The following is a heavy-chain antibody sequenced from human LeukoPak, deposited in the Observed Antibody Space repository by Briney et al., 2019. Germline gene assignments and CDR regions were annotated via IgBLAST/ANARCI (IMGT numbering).Heavy chain of an antibody. CDR1: GGSISSSSYY. CDR2: IYYSGST. D-gene: IGHD1-26*01. CDR3: ASVGVTHCYYGMDV. Sequence: SETLSLTCTVSGGSISSSSYYWGWIRQPPGKGLEWIGSIYYSGSTYYNPSLKSRVTISVDTSKNQFSLKLSSVTAANTAVYYCASVGVTHCYYGMDVWGQGTTATVSS. V-gene: IGHV4-39*01. J-gene: IGHJ6*02.